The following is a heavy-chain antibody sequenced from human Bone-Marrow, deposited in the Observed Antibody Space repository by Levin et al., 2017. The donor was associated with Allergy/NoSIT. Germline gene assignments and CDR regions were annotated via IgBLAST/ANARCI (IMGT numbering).Heavy chain of an antibody. CDR2: ISSGSRYT. J-gene: IGHJ4*02. D-gene: IGHD6-6*01. V-gene: IGHV3-21*06. CDR3: ARDFEGQLNS. CDR1: GFTFSSYS. Sequence: GESLKISCAASGFTFSSYSMNWVRQAPGKGLEWVSSISSGSRYTYYADSVKGRFTISRDDARNSLYLQMNSLRAKDTALYYCARDFEGQLNSWGQGTLVTVSA.